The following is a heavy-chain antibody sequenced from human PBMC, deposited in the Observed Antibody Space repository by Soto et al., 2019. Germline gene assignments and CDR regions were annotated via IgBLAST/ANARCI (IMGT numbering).Heavy chain of an antibody. D-gene: IGHD2-8*01. J-gene: IGHJ4*02. V-gene: IGHV3-23*01. CDR2: ISGSGGAT. CDR1: GFSFSSFT. Sequence: GGSLRLSCAASGFSFSSFTMSWVRQAPGKTLEWVSTISGSGGATYYADSVKGRFTISRDNSQNTLYLQVSSLRAEDTAVYYCAKVHLGAMAPFDSWGQGTLVTVSS. CDR3: AKVHLGAMAPFDS.